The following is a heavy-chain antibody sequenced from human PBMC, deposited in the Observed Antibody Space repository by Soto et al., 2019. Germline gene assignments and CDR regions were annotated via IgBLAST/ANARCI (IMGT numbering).Heavy chain of an antibody. J-gene: IGHJ6*02. Sequence: GGSLRLSCAASGFTFSSYGMHWVRQAPGKKLEWVAVISYDGSNKYYADSVKGRFTISRDNSKNTLYLQMNSLRAEDTAVYYCAKDPLDSSGYYGEYYYYGMDVWGQGTTVTVSS. CDR1: GFTFSSYG. CDR3: AKDPLDSSGYYGEYYYYGMDV. V-gene: IGHV3-30*18. D-gene: IGHD3-22*01. CDR2: ISYDGSNK.